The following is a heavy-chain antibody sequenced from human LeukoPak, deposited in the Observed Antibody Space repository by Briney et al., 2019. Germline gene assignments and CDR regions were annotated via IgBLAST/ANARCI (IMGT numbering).Heavy chain of an antibody. J-gene: IGHJ4*02. CDR1: GYTFTGYY. V-gene: IGHV1-2*02. D-gene: IGHD2-15*01. CDR2: INPNSGGT. Sequence: ASVKVSCKASGYTFTGYYMHWVRQAPGQGLEWMRCINPNSGGTNYAQKFQGRVTMTRDTSISTAYMELSRLRSDDTAVYYCARASYCSDGSCYSDYWGQGTLVTVSS. CDR3: ARASYCSDGSCYSDY.